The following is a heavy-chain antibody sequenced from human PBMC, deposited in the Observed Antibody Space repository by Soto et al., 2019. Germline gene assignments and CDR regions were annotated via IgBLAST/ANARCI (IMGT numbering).Heavy chain of an antibody. D-gene: IGHD6-13*01. J-gene: IGHJ4*02. CDR2: IYYSGST. CDR1: GGSISSSSYY. V-gene: IGHV4-39*01. CDR3: ARRQLVNPFFDY. Sequence: QLQLQESGPGLVKPSETLSLTCTVSGGSISSSSYYWGWIRQPPGKGLEWIGSIYYSGSTYYNPSLKSRVTISVDTSKNQFSLKLSSVTAADTAVYYCARRQLVNPFFDYWGQGTLVTVSS.